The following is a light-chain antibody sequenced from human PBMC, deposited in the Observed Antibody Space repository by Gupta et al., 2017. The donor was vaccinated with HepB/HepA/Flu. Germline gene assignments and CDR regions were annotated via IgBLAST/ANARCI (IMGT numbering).Light chain of an antibody. CDR3: QQYNTYLCT. CDR1: QRISSW. CDR2: KAS. Sequence: DLQMTQSPSTLSASVGDRVTITCRASQRISSWLAWYQQKPGKAPKLLIYKASSLESGVPSRFSGSGSGTEFTLTISSLQPDDFATYYCQQYNTYLCTFGQGTKLEIK. J-gene: IGKJ2*02. V-gene: IGKV1-5*03.